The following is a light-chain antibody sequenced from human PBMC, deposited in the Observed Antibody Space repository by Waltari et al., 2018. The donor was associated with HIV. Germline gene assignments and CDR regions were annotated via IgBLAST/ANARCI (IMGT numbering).Light chain of an antibody. CDR2: GAS. Sequence: EIVLTQSPGTLSLSPGERATLSCRASQRVSSSYLAWYQQKPGQAPRPLIYGASSRATGIPDRFSGSGSGTDFTLTISRLEPEDFAVYYCQQYGGSPGFTFGPGTKVDIK. CDR3: QQYGGSPGFT. V-gene: IGKV3-20*01. J-gene: IGKJ3*01. CDR1: QRVSSSY.